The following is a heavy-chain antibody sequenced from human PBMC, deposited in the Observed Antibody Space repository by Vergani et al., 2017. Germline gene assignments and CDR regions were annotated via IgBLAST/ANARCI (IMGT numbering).Heavy chain of an antibody. CDR2: ILYDGSNE. J-gene: IGHJ4*02. CDR1: GFTLRTYG. Sequence: QVQLVESGGGVVQPGRSLRLSCIASGFTLRTYGMHWVRQAPGKGLEWVAVILYDGSNEYYADSVKGRFTISRDNSKNTLYLQMNSLGAEDTAVYYCAKEESVYDSSNSYRCYCDYWGQGTLVTVSS. D-gene: IGHD3-22*01. CDR3: AKEESVYDSSNSYRCYCDY. V-gene: IGHV3-30*18.